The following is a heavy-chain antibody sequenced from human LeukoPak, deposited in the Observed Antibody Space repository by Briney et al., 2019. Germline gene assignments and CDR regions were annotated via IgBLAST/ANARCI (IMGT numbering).Heavy chain of an antibody. CDR1: GFTFSSYA. J-gene: IGHJ4*02. CDR2: ISYDGSNK. V-gene: IGHV3-30*04. Sequence: PGGSLRHSCAASGFTFSSYAMHWVRQAPGKGLEWVAVISYDGSNKYYADSVKGRFTISRDNSKNALYLQMNSLRAEDTAVYYCVREPLTVVVVAATGDYWGQGTLVTVSS. D-gene: IGHD2-15*01. CDR3: VREPLTVVVVAATGDY.